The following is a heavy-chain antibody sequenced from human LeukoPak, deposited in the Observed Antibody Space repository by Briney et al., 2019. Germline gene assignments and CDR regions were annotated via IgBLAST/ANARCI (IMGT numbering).Heavy chain of an antibody. CDR1: GGSVSSDNYY. V-gene: IGHV4-39*07. Sequence: RSSETLSLTCTVSGGSVSSDNYYWSWIRQPPGKGLEWIGEINHSGSPNYNPSLKSRVTISIDTSKNQFSLKLSPVTAADTAVYYCARDLSDYYGSGSYRPTDAFDIWGQGTMVTVSS. CDR2: INHSGSP. CDR3: ARDLSDYYGSGSYRPTDAFDI. D-gene: IGHD3-10*01. J-gene: IGHJ3*02.